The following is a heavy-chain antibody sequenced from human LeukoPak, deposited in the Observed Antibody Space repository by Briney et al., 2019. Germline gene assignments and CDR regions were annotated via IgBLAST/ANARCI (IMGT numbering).Heavy chain of an antibody. CDR2: INHSGST. D-gene: IGHD1/OR15-1a*01. J-gene: IGHJ5*02. CDR3: ARGLRREHHRRVPRLNWFDP. CDR1: GGSFSGYY. V-gene: IGHV4-34*01. Sequence: SETLSLTCAVYGGSFSGYYWSWIRQPPGKGLEWIGEINHSGSTNYNPSLKSQVTISVDTSKNQFSLKLSSVTAADTAVYYCARGLRREHHRRVPRLNWFDPWGQGTLVTVSS.